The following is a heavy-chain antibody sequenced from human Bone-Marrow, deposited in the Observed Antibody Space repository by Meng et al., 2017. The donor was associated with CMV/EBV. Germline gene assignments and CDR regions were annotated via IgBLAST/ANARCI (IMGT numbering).Heavy chain of an antibody. Sequence: SETLSLTCAVYGGSFSGYYWGWIRQPPGKGLEWIGSIYYSGGTYYNPSLKSRVTISVDTSKNQFSLKLSSVTAADTAVYYCATASNYDFWSGYYTHYFDYWGQGTRVTVSS. V-gene: IGHV4-34*01. CDR3: ATASNYDFWSGYYTHYFDY. J-gene: IGHJ4*02. CDR2: IYYSGGT. D-gene: IGHD3-3*01. CDR1: GGSFSGYY.